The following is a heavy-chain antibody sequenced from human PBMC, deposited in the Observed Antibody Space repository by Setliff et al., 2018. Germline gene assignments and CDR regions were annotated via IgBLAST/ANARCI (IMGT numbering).Heavy chain of an antibody. J-gene: IGHJ3*02. D-gene: IGHD2-2*01. CDR1: GYSFTSYW. CDR3: ARPGYCSSTSCSGAFDI. V-gene: IGHV5-51*01. Sequence: LKISCTGSGYSFTSYWIGWVRQMPGKGLEWMGIIYPGDSDTRYSPSFQGQVTISADKSISTAYLQWSSLKASDTAMYYCARPGYCSSTSCSGAFDIWGQGTMVTVSS. CDR2: IYPGDSDT.